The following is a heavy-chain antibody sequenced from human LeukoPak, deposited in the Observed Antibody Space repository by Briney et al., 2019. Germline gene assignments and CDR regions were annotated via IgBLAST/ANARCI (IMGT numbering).Heavy chain of an antibody. Sequence: SETLSLTCAVYGGSFSGYYWSWIRQPPGKGLEWIGEINHSGSTNYNPTLKSRVTISVDTSKNQFSLKLRSVTAAGTAGYYRARRVLWLGPTLEDVWAKGPRSPSPQ. D-gene: IGHD2-2*01. J-gene: IGHJ6*04. V-gene: IGHV4-34*01. CDR3: ARRVLWLGPTLEDV. CDR2: INHSGST. CDR1: GGSFSGYY.